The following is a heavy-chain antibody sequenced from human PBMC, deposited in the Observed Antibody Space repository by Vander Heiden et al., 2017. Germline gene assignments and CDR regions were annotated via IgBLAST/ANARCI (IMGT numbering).Heavy chain of an antibody. J-gene: IGHJ4*02. Sequence: EVQLLESGGGLVQPGGSLRLSCAASGFTFSSYAMGWVRQVPGKGLEWVSAISGSGGSTYYADSVKGRFTISRDNSKNTLYLQMNSLRAEDTAVYYCAKDFETYYYDSSGSTGDYWGQGTLVTVSS. CDR3: AKDFETYYYDSSGSTGDY. CDR2: ISGSGGST. D-gene: IGHD3-22*01. CDR1: GFTFSSYA. V-gene: IGHV3-23*01.